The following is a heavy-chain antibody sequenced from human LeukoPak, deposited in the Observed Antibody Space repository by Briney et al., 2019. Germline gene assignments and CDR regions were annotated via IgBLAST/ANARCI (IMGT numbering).Heavy chain of an antibody. D-gene: IGHD3-3*01. CDR2: IYYIGTA. Sequence: PSQTLSLTCSVSGDSISIGDYRWSWIRQSPGKGLEWIGYIYYIGTAYYNPSLRSRVALSADTSKNQFSLKLNSVTVADTAVYYCARGILTIFGVVITYFDYWGQGTLVTVSS. V-gene: IGHV4-30-4*01. J-gene: IGHJ4*02. CDR3: ARGILTIFGVVITYFDY. CDR1: GDSISIGDYR.